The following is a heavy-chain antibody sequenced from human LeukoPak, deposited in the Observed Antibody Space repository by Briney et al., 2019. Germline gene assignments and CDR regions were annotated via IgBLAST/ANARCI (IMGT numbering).Heavy chain of an antibody. CDR1: GFTFSSYA. CDR2: IWYDGTNK. Sequence: GGSLRLSCAASGFTFSSYAMSWVRQAPGKGLEWVAVIWYDGTNKQYVDSVKGRFTISRDNSENTLYLQMNSLRAEDTAVYYCARDRRPGIAVAYYFDYWGQGTLVTVSS. CDR3: ARDRRPGIAVAYYFDY. J-gene: IGHJ4*02. D-gene: IGHD6-19*01. V-gene: IGHV3-33*08.